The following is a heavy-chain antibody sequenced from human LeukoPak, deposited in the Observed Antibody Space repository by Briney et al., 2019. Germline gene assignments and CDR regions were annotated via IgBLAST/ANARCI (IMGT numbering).Heavy chain of an antibody. CDR2: IYYSGST. CDR1: GGSISSYC. V-gene: IGHV4-59*01. J-gene: IGHJ4*02. D-gene: IGHD6-6*01. Sequence: PSETLSLTCTVSGGSISSYCWSWIRQPPGKGLEWIGYIYYSGSTNYNPSLKSRVTISVDTSKNQFSLKLSSVTAADTAVYYCARGVEYSSSSGLGYWGQGTQVTVSS. CDR3: ARGVEYSSSSGLGY.